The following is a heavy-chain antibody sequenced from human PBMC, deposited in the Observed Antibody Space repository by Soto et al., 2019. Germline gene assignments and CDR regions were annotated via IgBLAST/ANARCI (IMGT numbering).Heavy chain of an antibody. Sequence: HLQLQESGPGLVKPSETLSLTCTVSGGSISSSNYYWGWIRQPPGKGLEWIGSIYYSGSTYYNPSLKSRLTTSVDTSKNQFSLKLSSVTAADTAVYYCASPTTSSEHVFTYWGQGTLVTVSS. D-gene: IGHD1-26*01. CDR2: IYYSGST. CDR1: GGSISSSNYY. V-gene: IGHV4-39*01. CDR3: ASPTTSSEHVFTY. J-gene: IGHJ4*02.